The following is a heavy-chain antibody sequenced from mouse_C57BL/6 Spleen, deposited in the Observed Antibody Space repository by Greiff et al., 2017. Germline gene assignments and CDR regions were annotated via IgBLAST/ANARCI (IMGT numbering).Heavy chain of an antibody. CDR2: IDPSDSET. CDR1: GYTFTSYW. CDR3: ARNYDYDVNFDY. V-gene: IGHV1-52*01. Sequence: VQLQQPGAELVRPGSSVKLSCKASGYTFTSYWMHWVKQRPIQGLEWIGNIDPSDSETHYNQKFKDKATLTVDKSSSTAYMQLSSLTSEDSAVYYCARNYDYDVNFDYWGQGTTLTVSS. J-gene: IGHJ2*01. D-gene: IGHD2-4*01.